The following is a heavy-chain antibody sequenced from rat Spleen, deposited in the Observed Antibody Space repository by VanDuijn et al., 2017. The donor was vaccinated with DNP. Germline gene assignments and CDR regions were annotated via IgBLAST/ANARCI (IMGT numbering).Heavy chain of an antibody. J-gene: IGHJ2*01. CDR1: GFTFSDYY. CDR3: AKDALYGPGGY. V-gene: IGHV5-27*01. Sequence: EVQLVESGGGLVQPGRSLKLSCAASGFTFSDYYMAWVRQAPTEGLECVAYISTSGGSTYYRDSVKGRFTISRDNAKSTLYLQMESLRSEDTATYYCAKDALYGPGGYWGQGVMVTVSS. CDR2: ISTSGGST. D-gene: IGHD1-11*01.